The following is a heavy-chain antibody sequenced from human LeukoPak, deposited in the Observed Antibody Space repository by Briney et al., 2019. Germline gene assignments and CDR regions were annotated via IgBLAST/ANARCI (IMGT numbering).Heavy chain of an antibody. J-gene: IGHJ4*02. CDR2: INHSGST. Sequence: PSETLSLTCAVYGGSFSGYYWSWIRQPPGKGLEWIGEINHSGSTNYNPSLKSRVTISVDTSKNQFSLKLSSVTAAGTAVYYCARHLAETVATTAFDYWGQGTLVTVSS. CDR3: ARHLAETVATTAFDY. V-gene: IGHV4-34*01. D-gene: IGHD5-12*01. CDR1: GGSFSGYY.